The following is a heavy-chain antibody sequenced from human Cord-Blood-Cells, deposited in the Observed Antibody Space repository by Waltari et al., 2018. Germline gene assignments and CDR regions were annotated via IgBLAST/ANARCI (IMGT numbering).Heavy chain of an antibody. Sequence: EVQLVESGGGLVQPGGSLRLSCAASGFTFSSYSMNWVRQAPGKGVVWVSYISSSSSTIYYADSVKGRFTISRDNAKNSLYLQMNSLRAEDTAVYYCARDLPDFWSGYYNYYYGMDVWGQGP. CDR2: ISSSSSTI. D-gene: IGHD3-3*01. J-gene: IGHJ6*02. V-gene: IGHV3-48*01. CDR3: ARDLPDFWSGYYNYYYGMDV. CDR1: GFTFSSYS.